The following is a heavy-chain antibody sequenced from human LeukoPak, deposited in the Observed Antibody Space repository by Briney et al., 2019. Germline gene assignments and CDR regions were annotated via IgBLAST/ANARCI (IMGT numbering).Heavy chain of an antibody. D-gene: IGHD3-3*01. V-gene: IGHV1-69*05. CDR2: IIPIFGTA. CDR1: GGTFSSYA. Sequence: SVKVPCKASGGTFSSYAISWVRQAPGQGLEWMGGIIPIFGTANYAQKFQGRVTITTDESTSTAYMELSSLRSEDTAVYYCAGSHPLGSNNDYYTPFDYWAQGTLVTVPS. CDR3: AGSHPLGSNNDYYTPFDY. J-gene: IGHJ4*02.